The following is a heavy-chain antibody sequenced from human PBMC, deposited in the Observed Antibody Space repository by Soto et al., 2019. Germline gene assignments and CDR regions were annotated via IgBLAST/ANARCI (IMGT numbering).Heavy chain of an antibody. V-gene: IGHV3-33*01. CDR2: IWYDGSEK. J-gene: IGHJ4*02. CDR3: VRDDPSGRCLEE. D-gene: IGHD3-10*01. Sequence: PGGSLRLSCAASGFTYSNYGMHWVRQAPGKGLEWVAVIWYDGSEKYYADSVKGRFTISRDNSKDTLYLQMNSLRVEDTAVYYCVRDDPSGRCLEEWGQGTPVTVSS. CDR1: GFTYSNYG.